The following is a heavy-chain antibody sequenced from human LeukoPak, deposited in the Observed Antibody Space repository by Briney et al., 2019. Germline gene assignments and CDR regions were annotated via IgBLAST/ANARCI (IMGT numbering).Heavy chain of an antibody. Sequence: SETLSLTCTVSGGSISSYYWCWIRQPPGKGLELIGYIYYGGSTNYNPSLKSRVIISVDTSKNQFSLKLSSVTAADTAVYYCARLPYSGTYYFDYWGQGTLVTVSS. V-gene: IGHV4-59*08. D-gene: IGHD1-26*01. CDR1: GGSISSYY. J-gene: IGHJ4*02. CDR2: IYYGGST. CDR3: ARLPYSGTYYFDY.